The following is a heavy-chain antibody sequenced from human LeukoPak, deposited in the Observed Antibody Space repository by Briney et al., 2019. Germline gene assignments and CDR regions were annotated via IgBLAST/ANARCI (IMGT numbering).Heavy chain of an antibody. Sequence: KTSETLSLTCTVSGGSISSSSYYWGWIRQPPGKGLEWIGSIYYSGSTYYNPSLKSRVTISVDTSKNQFSLKLSSVTAADTAVYYCASIRGYSYGHVDYWGQGTLVTVSS. D-gene: IGHD5-18*01. CDR3: ASIRGYSYGHVDY. CDR1: GGSISSSSYY. J-gene: IGHJ4*02. CDR2: IYYSGST. V-gene: IGHV4-39*01.